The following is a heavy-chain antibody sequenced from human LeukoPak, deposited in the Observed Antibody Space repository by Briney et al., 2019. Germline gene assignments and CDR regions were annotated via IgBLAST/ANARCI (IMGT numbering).Heavy chain of an antibody. CDR2: ITGSGYNT. D-gene: IGHD6-13*01. J-gene: IGHJ3*02. CDR3: AKGSWSSSWTDAFDI. CDR1: GFTFSSYA. Sequence: QPGGSLRLSCAASGFTFSSYAMNWVRQAPGKGLEWVSTITGSGYNTYYADSVKGRFTISRDNSKNTLYLEMNSLRAEDTAVYYCAKGSWSSSWTDAFDIRGQGTMVTVSS. V-gene: IGHV3-23*01.